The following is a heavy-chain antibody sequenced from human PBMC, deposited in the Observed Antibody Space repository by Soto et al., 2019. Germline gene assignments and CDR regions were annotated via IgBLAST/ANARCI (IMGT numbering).Heavy chain of an antibody. D-gene: IGHD3-10*01. J-gene: IGHJ5*02. CDR1: GCTFSSYA. CDR3: ARGLGGRNWFDP. Sequence: GASVKVSCKASGCTFSSYAISWVRQAPGQGLEWMGGIIPIFGTANYAQKFQGRVTITADESTSTAYMGLGSLRSEDTAVYYCARGLGGRNWFDPWGQGTLVTVSS. V-gene: IGHV1-69*13. CDR2: IIPIFGTA.